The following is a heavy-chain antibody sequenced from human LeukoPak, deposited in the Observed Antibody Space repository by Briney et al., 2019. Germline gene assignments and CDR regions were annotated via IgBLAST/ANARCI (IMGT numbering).Heavy chain of an antibody. CDR3: AREGRRYSSGWYGDGGDY. J-gene: IGHJ4*02. Sequence: GGSLRLSCAASGFTFSSYWMSWVRQAPGKGLEWVANIKQDGSEKYYVDSVKGRFTISRDNAKNSLYLQMNSLRAEDTAVYYCAREGRRYSSGWYGDGGDYWGQGTLVTVSS. CDR2: IKQDGSEK. D-gene: IGHD6-19*01. V-gene: IGHV3-7*01. CDR1: GFTFSSYW.